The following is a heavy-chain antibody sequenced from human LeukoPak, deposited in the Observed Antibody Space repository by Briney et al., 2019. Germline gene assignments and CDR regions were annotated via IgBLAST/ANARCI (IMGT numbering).Heavy chain of an antibody. Sequence: GGSLRLSCAASGFTFDDYAMRWVRHAPGKGLEWVSGISWNSGSIGYADSVKGRFTISRDNAKNSLYLQMNSLRAEDTALYYCAKDSSLYYSSGCFDYWGQGTLVTVSS. V-gene: IGHV3-9*01. CDR3: AKDSSLYYSSGCFDY. CDR1: GFTFDDYA. J-gene: IGHJ4*02. D-gene: IGHD6-19*01. CDR2: ISWNSGSI.